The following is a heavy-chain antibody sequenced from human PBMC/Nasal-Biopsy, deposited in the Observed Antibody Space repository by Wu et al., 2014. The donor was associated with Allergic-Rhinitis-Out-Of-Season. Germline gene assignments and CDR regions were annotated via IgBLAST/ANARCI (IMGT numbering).Heavy chain of an antibody. CDR1: GGSISSGGYY. V-gene: IGHV4-31*03. Sequence: TLSLTCTVSGGSISSGGYYWSWIRQHPGKGLEWIGYIYYSGSTYYNPSLKSRVTISVDTSKNQFSLKLSSVTAADTAVYYCARFRVGGYTGGAFDIWGQGTMVTVSS. D-gene: IGHD3-16*01. CDR2: IYYSGST. CDR3: ARFRVGGYTGGAFDI. J-gene: IGHJ3*02.